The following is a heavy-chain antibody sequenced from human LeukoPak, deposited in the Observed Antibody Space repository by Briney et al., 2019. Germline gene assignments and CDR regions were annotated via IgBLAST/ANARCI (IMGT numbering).Heavy chain of an antibody. V-gene: IGHV3-15*01. D-gene: IGHD5-18*01. CDR1: GFTFSDAS. J-gene: IGHJ4*02. CDR2: IKSKTDGGTT. Sequence: GGSLRLSCVASGFTFSDASMHWVRQPPGNGLEWVGRIKSKTDGGTTDYGAPVKGRFTISRDDSKNTVYLQMNSLKIEDTAVYYCRRAANPTERTDYWGQGTVVSVSS. CDR3: RRAANPTERTDY.